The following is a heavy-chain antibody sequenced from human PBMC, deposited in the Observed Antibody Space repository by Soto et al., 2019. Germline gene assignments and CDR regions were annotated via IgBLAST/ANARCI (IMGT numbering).Heavy chain of an antibody. D-gene: IGHD2-2*01. CDR3: ARGGYCISTSCSPFYYYYGMDV. CDR2: ISYDGSNK. J-gene: IGHJ6*02. Sequence: QVQLVESGGGVVQPGRSLRLSCAASGFTFSSYAMHWVRQAPGKGLEWVAVISYDGSNKYYADSVKGRFTISRDNSKNTLYLQMNSLRAEDTAVYYCARGGYCISTSCSPFYYYYGMDVWGQGTTVTVSS. CDR1: GFTFSSYA. V-gene: IGHV3-30-3*01.